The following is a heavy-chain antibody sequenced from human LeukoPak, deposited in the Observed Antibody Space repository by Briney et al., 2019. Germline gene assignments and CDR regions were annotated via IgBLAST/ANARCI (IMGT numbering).Heavy chain of an antibody. CDR1: GGSISSYY. Sequence: PSETLSLTCTVSGGSISSYYWSWIRQPPGKGLEWIGYIYYSGSTNYNPSLKSRVTISVDTSKNQFSLKLSSVTAADTAVYYCARGCGGDCYLGYWGQGTLVTVSS. D-gene: IGHD2-21*02. J-gene: IGHJ4*02. CDR2: IYYSGST. CDR3: ARGCGGDCYLGY. V-gene: IGHV4-59*01.